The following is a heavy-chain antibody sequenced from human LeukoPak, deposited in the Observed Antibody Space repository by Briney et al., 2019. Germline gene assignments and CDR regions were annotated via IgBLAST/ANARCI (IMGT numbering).Heavy chain of an antibody. CDR2: MNPNTGNT. CDR1: GYSFTDYD. J-gene: IGHJ5*02. Sequence: VASVKVSCKASGYSFTDYDINWVRHATAQGLELMGWMNPNTGNTDYAQKFQGRVTMTRDTSISTAYMELSGLRSDDTAVYYCAGGWEPYDYWFDPWGKGTMVTVA. CDR3: AGGWEPYDYWFDP. V-gene: IGHV1-8*01. D-gene: IGHD5-12*01.